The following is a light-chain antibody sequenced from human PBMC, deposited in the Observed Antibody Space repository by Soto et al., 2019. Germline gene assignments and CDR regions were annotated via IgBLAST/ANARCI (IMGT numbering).Light chain of an antibody. Sequence: QSVLTQPASVSGSPGQSITISCSGTTSDLGSYNYVSWYQQYPGKVPKLLIYEVFNRPSGVSDRFSASKFGNTASLTISGLQAEDEADYYCSAYTTSRTLVFGGGTKVTVL. J-gene: IGLJ3*02. V-gene: IGLV2-14*01. CDR3: SAYTTSRTLV. CDR1: TSDLGSYNY. CDR2: EVF.